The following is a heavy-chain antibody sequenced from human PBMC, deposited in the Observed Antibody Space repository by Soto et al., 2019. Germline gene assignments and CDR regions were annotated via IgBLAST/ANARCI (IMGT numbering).Heavy chain of an antibody. CDR3: ARVVGSSDFDY. CDR1: GFTFSDYT. Sequence: EVQLVESGGGLVKPGGSLRLSCAASGFTFSDYTMNWVRQAPGKGLEWVSSITTSTYIFYTNSVRGRFTISRDNAKNSLYLQMNSLRAEDTAAYYCARVVGSSDFDYWGQGTLVTVSS. CDR2: ITTSTYI. V-gene: IGHV3-21*01. J-gene: IGHJ4*02. D-gene: IGHD1-26*01.